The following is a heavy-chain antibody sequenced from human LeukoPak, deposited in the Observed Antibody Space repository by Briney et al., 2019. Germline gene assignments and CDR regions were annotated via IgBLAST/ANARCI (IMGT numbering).Heavy chain of an antibody. J-gene: IGHJ4*02. CDR3: ARVGDVLRYFDWLHPFDY. CDR1: GFTFSSYA. V-gene: IGHV4-59*01. Sequence: GSLRLSCAASGFTFSSYAMSWIRQPPGKGLEWIGYIYYSGSTNYNPSLKSRVTITVDTSKNQFSLKLSSVTAADTAVYYCARVGDVLRYFDWLHPFDYWGQGTLVTVSS. CDR2: IYYSGST. D-gene: IGHD3-9*01.